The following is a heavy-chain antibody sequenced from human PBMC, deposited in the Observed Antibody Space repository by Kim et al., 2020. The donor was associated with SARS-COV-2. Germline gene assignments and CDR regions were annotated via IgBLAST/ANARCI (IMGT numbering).Heavy chain of an antibody. CDR2: IYYSGST. J-gene: IGHJ4*02. CDR1: GGSISSYY. CDR3: ARAGGYNPYSY. Sequence: SETLSLTCTVSGGSISSYYWSWIRQPPGKGLEWIGYIYYSGSTNYNPSLKSRVTISVDTSKNQFSLKLSSMTAADTAVYYCARAGGYNPYSYWGQGTLVT. D-gene: IGHD5-12*01. V-gene: IGHV4-59*13.